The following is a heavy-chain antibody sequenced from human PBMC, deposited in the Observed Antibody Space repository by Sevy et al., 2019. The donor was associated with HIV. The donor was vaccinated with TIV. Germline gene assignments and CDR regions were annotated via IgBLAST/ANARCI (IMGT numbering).Heavy chain of an antibody. V-gene: IGHV3-48*03. D-gene: IGHD3-22*01. CDR3: ARGPHYYYDSTSFFEY. CDR2: IISSAKSI. J-gene: IGHJ4*02. Sequence: GGSLRLSCTASGFTFTSYEMNWVRQAPGKGLEWVSSIISSAKSIYYADSVKGRFTVSRDNAKNSLFLQMNSLRAGDTAIYYCARGPHYYYDSTSFFEYWGQGTLVTVSS. CDR1: GFTFTSYE.